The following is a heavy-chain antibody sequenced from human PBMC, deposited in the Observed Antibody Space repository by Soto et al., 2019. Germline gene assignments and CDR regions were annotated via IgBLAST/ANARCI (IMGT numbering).Heavy chain of an antibody. Sequence: GESLKISCMGSGYKVSTWHNFTSYWIAWVRQMPGEGLEWMGIIYPGDSDTRYSPSFQGQVTISADKSISTAYLQWSSLKASDTAMYYCARLKRDGYNYSPLYYWGQGTLVTVSS. D-gene: IGHD5-12*01. CDR2: IYPGDSDT. V-gene: IGHV5-51*01. CDR1: GYKVSTWHNFTSYW. J-gene: IGHJ4*02. CDR3: ARLKRDGYNYSPLYY.